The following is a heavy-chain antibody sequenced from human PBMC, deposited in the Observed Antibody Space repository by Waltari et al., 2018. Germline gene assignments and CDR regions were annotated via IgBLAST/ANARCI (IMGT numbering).Heavy chain of an antibody. Sequence: QVQLQQWGAGLLKPSETLSLTCAVYGGSFSGYYWSWIRQPPGTGLEWIGEINHSGSTNYNPSLKSRVTISVDTSKNQFSLKLSSVTAADTAVYYCARGLKSRLLWFGELLPKPFDYWGQGTLVTVSS. CDR1: GGSFSGYY. CDR3: ARGLKSRLLWFGELLPKPFDY. J-gene: IGHJ4*02. V-gene: IGHV4-34*01. D-gene: IGHD3-10*01. CDR2: INHSGST.